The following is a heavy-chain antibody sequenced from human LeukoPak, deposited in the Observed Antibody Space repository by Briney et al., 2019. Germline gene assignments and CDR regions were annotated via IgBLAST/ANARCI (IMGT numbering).Heavy chain of an antibody. D-gene: IGHD3-10*01. Sequence: ASVKVSCKASGYTFTGYYMHWVRQAPGQGLEWMGWINPNSGGTNYAQKFQGRVTMTRDTSISTAYMELSRLRSDDTAVYYCARLGGSGSYYNAFDYWGQGTLVTVSS. CDR3: ARLGGSGSYYNAFDY. CDR1: GYTFTGYY. J-gene: IGHJ4*02. V-gene: IGHV1-2*02. CDR2: INPNSGGT.